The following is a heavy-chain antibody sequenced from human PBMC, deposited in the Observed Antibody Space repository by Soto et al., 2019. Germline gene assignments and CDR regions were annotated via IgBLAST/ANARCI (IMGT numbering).Heavy chain of an antibody. V-gene: IGHV3-48*02. CDR1: GFTFSSYS. Sequence: GGSLRLSCAASGFTFSSYSMNWVRQAPGKGLEWVSYISGYGDVIYYADSVQGRFTISGDNAKNALFLQMSSLTDEDTAIYYCTRHGPHGRVQIGYYYGMDVWGQGTTVTVSS. J-gene: IGHJ6*02. CDR2: ISGYGDVI. CDR3: TRHGPHGRVQIGYYYGMDV. D-gene: IGHD1-1*01.